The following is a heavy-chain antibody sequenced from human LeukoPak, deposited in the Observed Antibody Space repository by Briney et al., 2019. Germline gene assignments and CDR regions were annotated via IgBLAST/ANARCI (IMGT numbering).Heavy chain of an antibody. J-gene: IGHJ4*02. D-gene: IGHD6-6*01. CDR3: VGPIASRGSEY. CDR1: GFTFTNHW. V-gene: IGHV3-74*01. Sequence: GGSLTLSCAASGFTFTNHWMHWVRQAPGMGLVWVSRLPPDELDIIYADSVKGRLTVSRDNSKHTVYLQINNLRAEDTAVYYCVGPIASRGSEYWAQGALVTVSS. CDR2: LPPDELDI.